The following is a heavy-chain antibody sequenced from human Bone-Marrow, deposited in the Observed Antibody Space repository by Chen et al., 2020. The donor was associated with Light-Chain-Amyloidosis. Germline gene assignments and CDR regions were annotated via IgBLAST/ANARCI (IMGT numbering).Heavy chain of an antibody. J-gene: IGHJ4*02. D-gene: IGHD6-6*01. V-gene: IGHV3-7*01. Sequence: LLVESGGGLVQPGGSLRLSCVASGFTFSNYWMTWVRQAPGKGLEWLATVDKSGSDKYYVDSVKGRFTISRDNDRNAVFLQMNRLWAEDTAVYYCGRFRPGHFDYWGQGTQVTFSS. CDR1: GFTFSNYW. CDR3: GRFRPGHFDY. CDR2: VDKSGSDK.